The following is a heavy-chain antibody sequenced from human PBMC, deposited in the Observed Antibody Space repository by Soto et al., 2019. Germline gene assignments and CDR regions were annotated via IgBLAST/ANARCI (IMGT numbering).Heavy chain of an antibody. CDR2: IMPVFHTT. Sequence: QVQLVQSGAEVKKPGSSVKVSCQASGGTFNNFAFTWVRQAPGQGLEWLGGIMPVFHTTNIAQTFQDRITSIADDFTNTVYMEMTSLRFDDTAVYYCATATISPVSATLYHYGMDVWGRGTTVTVSS. V-gene: IGHV1-69*01. CDR1: GGTFNNFA. D-gene: IGHD6-25*01. J-gene: IGHJ6*02. CDR3: ATATISPVSATLYHYGMDV.